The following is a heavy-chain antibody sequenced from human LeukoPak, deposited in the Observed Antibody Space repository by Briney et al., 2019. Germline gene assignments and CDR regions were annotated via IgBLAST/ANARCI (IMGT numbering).Heavy chain of an antibody. CDR3: AKRDGVF. D-gene: IGHD2-8*01. V-gene: IGHV3-30-3*02. CDR1: GFTFSSYA. J-gene: IGHJ4*02. CDR2: ISYDGSNK. Sequence: GRSLRLSCAASGFTFSSYAMHWVRQAPGKGLEWVAVISYDGSNKYYADSVKGRFTISRDNSKNTLYLQMNSLRAEDTAVYYCAKRDGVFWGQGTLVTVSS.